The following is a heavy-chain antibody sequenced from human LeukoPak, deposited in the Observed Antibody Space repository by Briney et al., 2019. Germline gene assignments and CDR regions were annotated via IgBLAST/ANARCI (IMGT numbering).Heavy chain of an antibody. CDR1: GYTFTHYA. CDR2: INTGNGYT. V-gene: IGHV1-3*04. CDR3: ATRSASSYGGVFDF. D-gene: IGHD3-16*01. J-gene: IGHJ4*02. Sequence: GASVKVSCKASGYTFTHYAMHWVRQAPGQSLEWMGWINTGNGYTKYSQKFQGRVTLTRDTSANTAYLEVTSLRSEDTAVYYCATRSASSYGGVFDFWGQGSLVIVSS.